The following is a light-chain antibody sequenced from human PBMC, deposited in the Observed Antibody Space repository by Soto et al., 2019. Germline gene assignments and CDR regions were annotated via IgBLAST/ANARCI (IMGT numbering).Light chain of an antibody. CDR1: QSISKY. Sequence: MLTQSPATLSLSPGEGASLSCRASQSISKYLAWYQQKPGQAPRLLIYDATNRATGIPARFSGSGYGTDFTLTISSLEPEHFAVYFCQERSHWPSLTCGGGTKVEI. CDR2: DAT. J-gene: IGKJ4*01. CDR3: QERSHWPSLT. V-gene: IGKV3-11*01.